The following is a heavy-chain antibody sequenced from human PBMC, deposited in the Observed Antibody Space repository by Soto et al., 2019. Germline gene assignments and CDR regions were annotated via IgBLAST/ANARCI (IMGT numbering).Heavy chain of an antibody. D-gene: IGHD6-13*01. CDR1: GFAFDDYG. CDR3: ARDRSWQQLVWHYXDY. J-gene: IGHJ4*02. Sequence: GGSLRLSCAASGFAFDDYGIRRVRQAPGKGLEWVSGINWNGGSTGYADSVKGRFTISRDNAKNSLYLQMNSLRAEDTALYYCARDRSWQQLVWHYXDYWGQGT. CDR2: INWNGGST. V-gene: IGHV3-20*04.